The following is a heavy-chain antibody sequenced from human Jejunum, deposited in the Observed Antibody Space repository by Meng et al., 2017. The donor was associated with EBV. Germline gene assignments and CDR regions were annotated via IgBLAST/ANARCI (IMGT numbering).Heavy chain of an antibody. CDR3: AKDRLTLDAFDI. V-gene: IGHV3-23*01. J-gene: IGHJ3*02. D-gene: IGHD4-23*01. CDR2: ISGGGGST. Sequence: EVQLLESGGGLVQAXGSLRLSCAASGFTFDSYGMSWVRQAPGKGLEWVSAISGGGGSTYYADSVKGRFTISRDNPKNTLYLQMNSLRADDTAVYYCAKDRLTLDAFDIWGQGTMVNVSS. CDR1: GFTFDSYG.